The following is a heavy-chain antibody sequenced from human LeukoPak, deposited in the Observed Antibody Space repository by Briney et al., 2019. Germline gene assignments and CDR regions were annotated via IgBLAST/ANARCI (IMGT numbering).Heavy chain of an antibody. Sequence: GGSLRLSCAASGFTFSTYAMTWVRQAPGKGLEWVSGISGSGGHTYNADSVEGRFAISRDNSKNTVSLQLSSLRVEDTAVYFCAKDREDSAMISGVFDLWGRGTLVTVSS. CDR3: AKDREDSAMISGVFDL. CDR2: ISGSGGHT. J-gene: IGHJ2*01. D-gene: IGHD5-18*01. V-gene: IGHV3-23*01. CDR1: GFTFSTYA.